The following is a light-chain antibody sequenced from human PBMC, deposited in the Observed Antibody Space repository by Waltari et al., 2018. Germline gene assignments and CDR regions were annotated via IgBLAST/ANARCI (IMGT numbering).Light chain of an antibody. CDR1: QSISSW. Sequence: DIQMTQSPSTLSASVVDRVTITCPASQSISSWLAWYQQKPGKAPQLLIYNASRLESGDPSRFSRSRSETRFTLTISSQQPDDSATYYCQQYNNYWTFGQGTKVEIK. V-gene: IGKV1-5*03. CDR2: NAS. J-gene: IGKJ1*01. CDR3: QQYNNYWT.